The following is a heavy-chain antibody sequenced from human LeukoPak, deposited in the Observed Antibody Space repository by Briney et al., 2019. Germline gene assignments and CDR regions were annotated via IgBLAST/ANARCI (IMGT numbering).Heavy chain of an antibody. V-gene: IGHV4-39*07. CDR3: ARGVRVYYYYYYVDV. Sequence: SETLSLTCTVSGGSISSGSYYWSWIRQPPGKGLEWIGSIYYSGSTYYNPSLKSRVTISVDTSKNQFSLKLSSVTAADTAVYYCARGVRVYYYYYYVDVWGKGTTVTVSS. J-gene: IGHJ6*03. CDR2: IYYSGST. CDR1: GGSISSGSYY. D-gene: IGHD2-8*02.